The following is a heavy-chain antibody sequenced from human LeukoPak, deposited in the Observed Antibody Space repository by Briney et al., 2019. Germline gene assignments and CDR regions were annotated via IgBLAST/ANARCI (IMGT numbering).Heavy chain of an antibody. J-gene: IGHJ4*02. D-gene: IGHD2-2*01. V-gene: IGHV3-21*01. Sequence: GGSLRLSCAASGFTFSSYSMNWVRQAPGKGLEWVSSISSSSSYIYHADSVKGRFTISRDNAKNSLYLQMNSLRAEDTAVYYCARDLRDIVVVPAAKLDDYWGQGTLVTVSS. CDR3: ARDLRDIVVVPAAKLDDY. CDR2: ISSSSSYI. CDR1: GFTFSSYS.